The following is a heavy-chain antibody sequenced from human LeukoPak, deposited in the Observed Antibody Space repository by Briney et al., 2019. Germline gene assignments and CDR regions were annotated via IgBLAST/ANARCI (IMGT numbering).Heavy chain of an antibody. CDR1: GFTFSSYA. V-gene: IGHV3-30-3*01. CDR3: ARDQGSYYIDY. D-gene: IGHD3-10*01. Sequence: GGSLRLSCAASGFTFSSYAMHWVRQAPGKGLEWVAVISYDGSNKYYADSVKGRFTISRDNSKNTLYLQMNSLRAEDTAVYYCARDQGSYYIDYWGQGTLVTVSS. CDR2: ISYDGSNK. J-gene: IGHJ4*02.